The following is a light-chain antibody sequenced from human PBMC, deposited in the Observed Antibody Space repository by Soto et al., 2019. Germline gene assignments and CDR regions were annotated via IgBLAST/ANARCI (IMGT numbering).Light chain of an antibody. V-gene: IGKV3-20*01. CDR1: QTVSGNY. CDR2: GSS. J-gene: IGKJ2*01. CDR3: QQDGSSPPYT. Sequence: EIVLTQSPGILSLSPGERATLSCRASQTVSGNYLAWYQQKPGQSPRLLLYGSSDRATGIPDRFSGSGSGTDFTLTINSVEPEDFAVYYCQQDGSSPPYTFGQGTTLEI.